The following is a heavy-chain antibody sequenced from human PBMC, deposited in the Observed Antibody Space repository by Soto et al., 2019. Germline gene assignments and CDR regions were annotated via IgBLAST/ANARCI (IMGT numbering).Heavy chain of an antibody. V-gene: IGHV1-3*01. CDR3: ARVERSIAALGWFDP. D-gene: IGHD6-6*01. CDR1: GYTFTSYA. CDR2: INAGNGNT. J-gene: IGHJ5*02. Sequence: ASVKVSCKASGYTFTSYAMHWVRQAPGQRLEWMGWINAGNGNTKYSQKFQGRVTITRDTSASTAYMELSSLRSGDTAVYYCARVERSIAALGWFDPWGQGTLVTVSS.